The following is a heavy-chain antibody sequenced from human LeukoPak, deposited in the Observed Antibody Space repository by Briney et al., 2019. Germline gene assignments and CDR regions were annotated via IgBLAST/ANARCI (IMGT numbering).Heavy chain of an antibody. Sequence: PSETLSLTCTVSGGSISSSSYYWGWVRQPPGKGLEWIGGIYYRGTTYYNPSLKSRVTISVDTSKNQFSLRLTSVTAADAAIYYCAGRYCSGGSCYAVDYWGQGTLVTVSS. V-gene: IGHV4-39*01. CDR2: IYYRGTT. J-gene: IGHJ4*02. CDR1: GGSISSSSYY. D-gene: IGHD2-15*01. CDR3: AGRYCSGGSCYAVDY.